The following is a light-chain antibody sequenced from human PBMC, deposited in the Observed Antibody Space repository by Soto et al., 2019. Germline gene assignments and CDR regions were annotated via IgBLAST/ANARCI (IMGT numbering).Light chain of an antibody. J-gene: IGKJ1*01. CDR1: QGISTY. V-gene: IGKV1-39*01. CDR2: AAY. Sequence: DIQMTQSPPSLSASVGDRLTITCRSSQGISTYLNWYRQKPGKAPELLIYAAYSLQSGVPSRFSGSGSATDFTLTIGSLQPEDSSTYYCQQGFTTPWTFGQGTKV. CDR3: QQGFTTPWT.